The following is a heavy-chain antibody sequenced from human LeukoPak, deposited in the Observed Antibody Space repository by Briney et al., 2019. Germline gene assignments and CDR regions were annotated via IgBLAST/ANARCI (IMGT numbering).Heavy chain of an antibody. D-gene: IGHD2-15*01. V-gene: IGHV4-34*01. CDR2: INHSGST. J-gene: IGHJ6*03. CDR3: ARVPPYCSGGSCRYYYYMDV. CDR1: GGSFSGYS. Sequence: SETLSHTCAVYGGSFSGYSWSWIRQPPGKGLEWIGEINHSGSTNYNPSLKSRVTISLDTSNNQLSLKLSSVTAADTAVYYCARVPPYCSGGSCRYYYYMDVWGKGTTVTVSS.